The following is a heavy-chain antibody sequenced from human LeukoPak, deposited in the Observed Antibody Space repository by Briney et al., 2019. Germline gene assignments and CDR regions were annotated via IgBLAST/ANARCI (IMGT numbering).Heavy chain of an antibody. CDR2: IYHSGST. CDR3: ARVIYSSSRPFDH. V-gene: IGHV4-4*02. J-gene: IGHJ4*02. Sequence: SGTLSLTCAVSGGSISSSNWWSWVRQPPGKGLEWIGEIYHSGSTNYNPSLKSRVTISVDKSKNQFSLKLSSVTAADTAVYYCARVIYSSSRPFDHWGPGTLVTVSS. CDR1: GGSISSSNW. D-gene: IGHD6-6*01.